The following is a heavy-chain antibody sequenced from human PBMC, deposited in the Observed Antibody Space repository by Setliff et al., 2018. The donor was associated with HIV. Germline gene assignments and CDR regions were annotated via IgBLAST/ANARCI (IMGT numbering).Heavy chain of an antibody. J-gene: IGHJ6*03. CDR2: ISSSGESS. CDR1: GFSFRNFP. Sequence: GGSLSLSCAASGFSFRNFPMTWVRQAPGKGLEWVSVISSSGESSYYGDTVKGRFNISRDNSKNTLYLQMSRLRAEDTAVYYCVKGGTSAFYESYYYFYMDVWGKGTTVTVSS. CDR3: VKGGTSAFYESYYYFYMDV. D-gene: IGHD3-22*01. V-gene: IGHV3-23*01.